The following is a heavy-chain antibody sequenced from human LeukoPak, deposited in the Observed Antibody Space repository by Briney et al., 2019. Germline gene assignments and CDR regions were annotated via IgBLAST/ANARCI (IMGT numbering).Heavy chain of an antibody. CDR2: IYSSGST. D-gene: IGHD3-10*01. J-gene: IGHJ4*01. CDR1: GGAIISSSFY. Sequence: PSETLSLTCTVSGGAIISSSFYWVWIRQPPGRGLEWIGSIYSSGSTYCNPSVNSRATISVDTSKKELSLELSSVTAADTSMYYCARLYYSDSAFDYWGQGTLVTVSS. V-gene: IGHV4-39*01. CDR3: ARLYYSDSAFDY.